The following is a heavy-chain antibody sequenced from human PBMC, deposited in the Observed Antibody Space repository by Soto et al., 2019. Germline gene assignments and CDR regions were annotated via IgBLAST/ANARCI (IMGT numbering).Heavy chain of an antibody. Sequence: ASVKVSCKVSGYTLTELSMHWVRQAPGKGLEWMGGFDPEDGETIYAQKFQGRVTMTEDTSTDTAYMELSSLRSEDTAVYYCATDYYDSSGSPGAEYFQHWGQGTLVTVSS. J-gene: IGHJ1*01. CDR2: FDPEDGET. CDR1: GYTLTELS. D-gene: IGHD3-22*01. V-gene: IGHV1-24*01. CDR3: ATDYYDSSGSPGAEYFQH.